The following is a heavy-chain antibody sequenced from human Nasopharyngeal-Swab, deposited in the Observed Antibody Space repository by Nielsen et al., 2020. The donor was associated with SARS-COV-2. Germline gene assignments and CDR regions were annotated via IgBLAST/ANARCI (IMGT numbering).Heavy chain of an antibody. J-gene: IGHJ4*02. CDR2: ISYDGSNT. Sequence: GESLKISCEASGFTFSSYAMHWVRQAPGKGLEWVAVISYDGSNTYYADSVKGRFTISRDNSKNTLYVQMNSLRAEDTAVYYCARGGFRSTIVVPAALSGYWGQGTLVIVSS. CDR3: ARGGFRSTIVVPAALSGY. CDR1: GFTFSSYA. V-gene: IGHV3-30-3*01. D-gene: IGHD2-2*01.